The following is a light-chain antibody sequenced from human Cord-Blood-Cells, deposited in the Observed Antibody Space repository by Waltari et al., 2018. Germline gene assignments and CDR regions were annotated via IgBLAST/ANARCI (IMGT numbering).Light chain of an antibody. Sequence: EIVLTQSPATLSLSPGERATLSCRASQSVSSYLAWYQQKPGQAPRLLIYDASNRATWLPARFSGSGSGTDFTLTISSLEPEDFAVYYCQQRSNWPRALTFGGGTKVEIK. CDR1: QSVSSY. CDR2: DAS. CDR3: QQRSNWPRALT. J-gene: IGKJ4*01. V-gene: IGKV3-11*01.